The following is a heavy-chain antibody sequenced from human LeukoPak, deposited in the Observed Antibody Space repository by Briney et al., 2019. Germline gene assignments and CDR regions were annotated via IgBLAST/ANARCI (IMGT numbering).Heavy chain of an antibody. V-gene: IGHV3-23*01. CDR2: ISGSGGST. CDR3: AKGGKWDVTPFDY. CDR1: GFTFSSYA. Sequence: PGGSLRLSCATSGFTFSSYAMSWVRQAPGKGLEWVSAISGSGGSTYYADSVKGRFTISRDNSKNTLYLQMNSLRAEDTAVYYCAKGGKWDVTPFDYWGQGTLVTVSS. J-gene: IGHJ4*02. D-gene: IGHD1-26*01.